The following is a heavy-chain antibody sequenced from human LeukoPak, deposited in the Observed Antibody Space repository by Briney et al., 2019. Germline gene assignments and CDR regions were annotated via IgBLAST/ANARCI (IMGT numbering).Heavy chain of an antibody. CDR2: ISWNSGSI. CDR1: GFTFDDYA. V-gene: IGHV3-9*01. J-gene: IGHJ6*03. CDR3: AKDGHAAAGTLNYYYYMDV. Sequence: GGSLRLSCAASGFTFDDYAMHWVRQAPGKGLEWVSGISWNSGSIGYADSVKGRFTISRDNAKNSLYLQMNSLRAEDTALYYCAKDGHAAAGTLNYYYYMDVWGKGTTVTVSS. D-gene: IGHD6-13*01.